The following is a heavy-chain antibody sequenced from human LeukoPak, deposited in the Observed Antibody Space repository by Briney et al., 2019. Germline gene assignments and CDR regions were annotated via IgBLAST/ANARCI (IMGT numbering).Heavy chain of an antibody. V-gene: IGHV3-9*01. CDR1: GFTFDDYA. D-gene: IGHD6-13*01. CDR2: ISWNSGSI. J-gene: IGHJ4*02. Sequence: QAGGSLRLSCAASGFTFDDYAMRWVRQAPGRGLEWVSGISWNSGSIGYADSVKGRFTISRDNAKNSLYLQMNSLRAEDTALYYCAKETLLGSSWSEGGYFDYWGQGTLVTVSS. CDR3: AKETLLGSSWSEGGYFDY.